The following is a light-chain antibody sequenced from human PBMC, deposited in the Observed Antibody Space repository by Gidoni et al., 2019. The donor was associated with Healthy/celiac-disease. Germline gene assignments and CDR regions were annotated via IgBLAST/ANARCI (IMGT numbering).Light chain of an antibody. V-gene: IGKV3-11*01. CDR1: QSVSSY. CDR3: QQRSNWPPGFT. CDR2: DAS. J-gene: IGKJ3*01. Sequence: DIVFTQPPATLSLSPGERATLSCRASQSVSSYLAWYQQKPGQAPRLLIYDASNRATGIPARFSGSGSGTDFTLTISSLEPEDFAVYYCQQRSNWPPGFTFGPGTKVDIK.